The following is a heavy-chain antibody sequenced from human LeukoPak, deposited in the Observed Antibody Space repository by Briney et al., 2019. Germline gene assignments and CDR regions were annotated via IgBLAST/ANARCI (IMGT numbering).Heavy chain of an antibody. D-gene: IGHD3-10*01. Sequence: SETLSLTCTVSGGSISSSSYYWGWIRQPPGKGLEWIGSIYYSGSTYYNPSLKSRVTISVDTSKNQFSLKLSSVTAADTAVYYCARLGYYYGSGSHITDWVYFYYFDYWGQGTLVTVSS. CDR2: IYYSGST. CDR3: ARLGYYYGSGSHITDWVYFYYFDY. CDR1: GGSISSSSYY. J-gene: IGHJ4*02. V-gene: IGHV4-39*01.